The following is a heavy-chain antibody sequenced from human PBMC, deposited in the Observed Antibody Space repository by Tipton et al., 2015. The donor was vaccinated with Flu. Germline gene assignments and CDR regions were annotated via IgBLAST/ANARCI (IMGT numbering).Heavy chain of an antibody. CDR2: SYYSGST. V-gene: IGHV4-59*01. Sequence: TLSLTCTVSGGSISCYYWNWIRQTPGKGLEWIGFSYYSGSTSYNPSLKSRVTISVDTSRNQFSLNLKSVTAADTAVYYCARDRGWPAALDYWSQGILVAVSS. J-gene: IGHJ4*02. CDR1: GGSISCYY. D-gene: IGHD3-10*01. CDR3: ARDRGWPAALDY.